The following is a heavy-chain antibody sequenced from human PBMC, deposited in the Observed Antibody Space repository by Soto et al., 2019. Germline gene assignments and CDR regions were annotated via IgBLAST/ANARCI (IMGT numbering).Heavy chain of an antibody. CDR2: TYYRSKWYN. Sequence: SQTPSLTCAISGDSVSSNSAAWSWIRPSPSRGLEWLGRTYYRSKWYNDYAVSVKSRITINPDTSKNQFSLQLNSVTPEDTAVYCCARDCTMIYAFDIWGQGTMVTVSS. CDR1: GDSVSSNSAA. J-gene: IGHJ3*02. D-gene: IGHD3-22*01. V-gene: IGHV6-1*01. CDR3: ARDCTMIYAFDI.